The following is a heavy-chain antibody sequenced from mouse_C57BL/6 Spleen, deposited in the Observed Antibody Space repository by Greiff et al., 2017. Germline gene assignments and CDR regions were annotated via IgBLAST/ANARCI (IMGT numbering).Heavy chain of an antibody. CDR3: TRRRGTYYSNYFDY. J-gene: IGHJ2*01. Sequence: QVQLKESGAELVRPGASVTLSCKASGYTFTDYEMHWVKQTPVHGLEWIGAIDPETGGTAYNQKFKGKAILTADKSSSTAYMELRSLTSEDSAVYYCTRRRGTYYSNYFDYWGQGTTLTVSS. V-gene: IGHV1-15*01. CDR1: GYTFTDYE. D-gene: IGHD2-5*01. CDR2: IDPETGGT.